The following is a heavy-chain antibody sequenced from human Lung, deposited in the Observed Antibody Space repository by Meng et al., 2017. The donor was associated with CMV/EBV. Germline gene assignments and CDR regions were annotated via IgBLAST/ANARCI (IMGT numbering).Heavy chain of an antibody. CDR3: ASFPPPGKQWLVTDY. J-gene: IGHJ4*02. D-gene: IGHD6-19*01. CDR1: GGSISSSNW. V-gene: IGHV4-4*02. CDR2: IYHSGRT. Sequence: QAQLQESGPGLVKPSGTLSLTCAVSGGSISSSNWWSWVRQPPGKGLEWIREIYHSGRTNYNPSLKSRVTISVDKSKNQFSLKLSSVTAADTAVYYCASFPPPGKQWLVTDYWGQGTLVTVSS.